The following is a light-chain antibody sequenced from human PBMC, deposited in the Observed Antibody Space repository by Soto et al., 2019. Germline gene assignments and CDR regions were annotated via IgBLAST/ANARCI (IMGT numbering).Light chain of an antibody. CDR1: QSISSW. CDR2: DAS. V-gene: IGKV1-5*01. Sequence: DIQMTQSPSTLSASVGDRVTITCRASQSISSWLAWYQQKPGKAPKLLIYDASSLESGVPSRFSGSGSGTDFTITISSLQPDDFATYYCQQYNSYWTFGQGTKVDIK. CDR3: QQYNSYWT. J-gene: IGKJ1*01.